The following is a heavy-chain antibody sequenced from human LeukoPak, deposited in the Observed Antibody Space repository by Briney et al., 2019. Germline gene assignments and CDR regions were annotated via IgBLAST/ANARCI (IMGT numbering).Heavy chain of an antibody. Sequence: ASVKVSCKASGYTITSYGISWERQAPGQGLEWMGWISAYNGNTNYAQKLQGRVTMTTDTSTSTAYMELRSLRSDDTAVYYCARDSGVVPAAMVDYWGQGTLVTVSS. CDR3: ARDSGVVPAAMVDY. J-gene: IGHJ4*02. CDR2: ISAYNGNT. D-gene: IGHD2-2*01. V-gene: IGHV1-18*04. CDR1: GYTITSYG.